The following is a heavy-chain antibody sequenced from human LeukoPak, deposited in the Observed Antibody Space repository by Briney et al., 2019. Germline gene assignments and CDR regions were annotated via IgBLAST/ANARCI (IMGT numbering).Heavy chain of an antibody. CDR3: AKALGLAGTRAYYFDY. CDR2: INPDSGGT. CDR1: GYTFTGYY. Sequence: ASVKVSCKASGYTFTGYYMHWVRQAPGQGLEWMGRINPDSGGTNYAQKFQNRVTMTRDTSISTVYVELSRLRSDDTAIYYCAKALGLAGTRAYYFDYWGQGTLVTVSS. J-gene: IGHJ4*02. V-gene: IGHV1-2*06. D-gene: IGHD6-19*01.